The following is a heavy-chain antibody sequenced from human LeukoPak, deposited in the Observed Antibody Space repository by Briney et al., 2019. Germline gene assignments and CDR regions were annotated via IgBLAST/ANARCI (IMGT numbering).Heavy chain of an antibody. Sequence: SVRVSCKASGGTFSSYIITWVRQAPGQGLEWMGRIIPRCGTPNYAQKVQDRFTIPRDESERTAYMELSSLRFEDTAVYYCARQGYTNNLGGYFGDKHDCFDLWGQGTMVTVSS. J-gene: IGHJ3*01. CDR3: ARQGYTNNLGGYFGDKHDCFDL. CDR2: IIPRCGTP. CDR1: GGTFSSYI. D-gene: IGHD3-9*01. V-gene: IGHV1-69*05.